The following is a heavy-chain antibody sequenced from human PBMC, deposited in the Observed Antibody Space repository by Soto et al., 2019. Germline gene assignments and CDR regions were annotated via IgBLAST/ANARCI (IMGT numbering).Heavy chain of an antibody. CDR3: ARGVRGGLWVHAFDI. CDR1: GYSFTSYW. J-gene: IGHJ3*02. D-gene: IGHD3-10*01. CDR2: IYPGDSDT. V-gene: IGHV5-51*01. Sequence: GESLKTSCKGSGYSFTSYWIGWVRQMPGKGLEWMGIIYPGDSDTRYSPSFQGQVTISADKSISTAYLQWSSLKASDTAMYYCARGVRGGLWVHAFDIWGQGTMVTVSS.